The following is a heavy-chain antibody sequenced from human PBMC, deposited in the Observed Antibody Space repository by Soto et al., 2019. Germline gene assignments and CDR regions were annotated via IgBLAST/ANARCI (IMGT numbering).Heavy chain of an antibody. CDR2: ISAYNGNT. Sequence: ASVKVSCKASGYTFTGYYMHWVRQAPGQGLEWMGWISAYNGNTNYAQKLQGRVTMTTDTSTSTAYMELRSLRSDDTAVYYCARDGLDSGSYYDAFDIWGQGTMVT. CDR3: ARDGLDSGSYYDAFDI. J-gene: IGHJ3*02. CDR1: GYTFTGYY. D-gene: IGHD1-26*01. V-gene: IGHV1-18*04.